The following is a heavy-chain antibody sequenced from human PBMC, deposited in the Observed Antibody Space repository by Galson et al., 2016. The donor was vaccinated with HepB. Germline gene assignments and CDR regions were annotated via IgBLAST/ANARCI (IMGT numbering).Heavy chain of an antibody. CDR2: IYPGDSDT. CDR3: ARELDHSGSYLTAFDY. CDR1: GYSFTGYW. J-gene: IGHJ4*02. V-gene: IGHV5-51*01. D-gene: IGHD1-26*01. Sequence: QSGADVKKPGESLKISCKASGYSFTGYWIGWVRRRPGKGLEWMGIIYPGDSDTRYSPSFQGQVTISADKSITTAYLQWSSLKASDTAMYYCARELDHSGSYLTAFDYCGQGTLVTVSS.